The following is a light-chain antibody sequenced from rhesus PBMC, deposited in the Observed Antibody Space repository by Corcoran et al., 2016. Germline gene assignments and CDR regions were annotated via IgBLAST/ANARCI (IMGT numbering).Light chain of an antibody. CDR2: LGS. V-gene: IGKV2-61*03. CDR1: QSLLHSDGYTY. CDR3: MQGKPLPT. Sequence: DIVMTQTPLSLPVTPGEPASISCRSSQSLLHSDGYTYLDWYLQKPGQSPQLWIYLGSKRAFGVPVRFRGSGSGTDFSLNICRVESGDVGVYYCMQGKPLPTFGPWTKLDIK. J-gene: IGKJ3*01.